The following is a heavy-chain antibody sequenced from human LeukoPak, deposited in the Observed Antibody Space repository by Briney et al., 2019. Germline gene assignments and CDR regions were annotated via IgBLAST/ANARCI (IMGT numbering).Heavy chain of an antibody. D-gene: IGHD7-27*01. CDR3: TTDNWARFDY. CDR2: IKSKTDGGTT. Sequence: GGSLRLSCAASGFTFSSYAMSWVRQAPGKGLEWVGRIKSKTDGGTTDYAAPVKGRFTISRDDSKNTLYLQMNSLKTEDTAVYYCTTDNWARFDYCGQGTLVTVSS. V-gene: IGHV3-15*01. J-gene: IGHJ4*02. CDR1: GFTFSSYA.